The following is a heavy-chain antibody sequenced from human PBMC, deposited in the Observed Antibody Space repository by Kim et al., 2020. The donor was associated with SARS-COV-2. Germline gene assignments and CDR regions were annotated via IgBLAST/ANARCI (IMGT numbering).Heavy chain of an antibody. Sequence: GGSLRLSCVASGFTFSVYSMNWVRQAPGKGLEWISYITSDRNTIKYADSVKGRFTISRDNAKNSVYLQINSLRDEDTALYYCARSVEGAFDVWGQGTALTVSS. CDR3: ARSVEGAFDV. CDR2: ITSDRNTI. V-gene: IGHV3-48*02. J-gene: IGHJ3*01. D-gene: IGHD2-21*01. CDR1: GFTFSVYS.